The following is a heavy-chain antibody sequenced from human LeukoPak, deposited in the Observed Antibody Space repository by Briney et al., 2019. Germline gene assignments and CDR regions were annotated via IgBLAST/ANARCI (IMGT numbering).Heavy chain of an antibody. V-gene: IGHV4-4*07. Sequence: SETLSLTCSVSGGSISDYFWSWIRQPAGRGLEWVGRIYTSGSTNYNPSLKSRVTMSIDTSKNHFSLNLTSATAADTAMYYCARDSNGDRAFDMWGQGTRVTVSP. CDR3: ARDSNGDRAFDM. CDR1: GGSISDYF. J-gene: IGHJ3*02. CDR2: IYTSGST. D-gene: IGHD4-17*01.